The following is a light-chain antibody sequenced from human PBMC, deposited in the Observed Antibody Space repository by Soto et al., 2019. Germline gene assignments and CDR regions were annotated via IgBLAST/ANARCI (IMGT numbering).Light chain of an antibody. CDR2: DAS. CDR1: QSVSSY. Sequence: EIVLTQSPATLSLSPGERATLSCRASQSVSSYLAWYQQKPGQAPRLLIYDASNRATGIPARFSGSGSGTAFTLTTSSLEPEDFAVYYCQQRSNWRDTFGGGTKVEIK. J-gene: IGKJ4*01. V-gene: IGKV3-11*01. CDR3: QQRSNWRDT.